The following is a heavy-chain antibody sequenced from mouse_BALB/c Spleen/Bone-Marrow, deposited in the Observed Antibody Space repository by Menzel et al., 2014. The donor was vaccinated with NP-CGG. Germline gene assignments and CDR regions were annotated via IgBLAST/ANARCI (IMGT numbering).Heavy chain of an antibody. CDR3: ARLGRGYFDY. J-gene: IGHJ2*01. D-gene: IGHD4-1*01. CDR1: GFTFTDYY. CDR2: IRNKANGYTT. Sequence: DVMLVESGGGLVQPGGSLRLSCATSGFTFTDYYMNWVRQPPGKALEWLVFIRNKANGYTTEYSASVKGRFTISRDNSQSILYLQMNILRAEDSATYYCARLGRGYFDYWGQGTTLTVSS. V-gene: IGHV7-3*02.